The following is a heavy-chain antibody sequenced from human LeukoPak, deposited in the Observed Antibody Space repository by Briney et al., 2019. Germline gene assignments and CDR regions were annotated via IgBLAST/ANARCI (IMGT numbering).Heavy chain of an antibody. CDR2: ISGSGGST. Sequence: GGSLRLSCAASGFTFSSYAMSWVRQAPGKGLEWVSAISGSGGSTYYADSVKGRFTISRDNSKNTLYLQMNGLRAEDTAVYYCAKDHITIFGVVISPRYYYGMDVWGQGTTVTVSS. J-gene: IGHJ6*02. CDR1: GFTFSSYA. D-gene: IGHD3-3*01. CDR3: AKDHITIFGVVISPRYYYGMDV. V-gene: IGHV3-23*01.